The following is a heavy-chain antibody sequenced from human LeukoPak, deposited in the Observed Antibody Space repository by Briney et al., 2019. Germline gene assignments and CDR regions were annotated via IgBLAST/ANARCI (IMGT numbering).Heavy chain of an antibody. CDR3: ARLGGNDPFDY. J-gene: IGHJ4*02. V-gene: IGHV4-34*01. CDR2: INHSGST. CDR1: GGSFSGYY. D-gene: IGHD2-15*01. Sequence: SETLSLTCAVYGGSFSGYYWSWIRQPPGKGLEWIGEINHSGSTNYNPSLKSRVTISVDTSKNQFSLKLSSVTAADTAVYYCARLGGNDPFDYWGQGTLVTVSS.